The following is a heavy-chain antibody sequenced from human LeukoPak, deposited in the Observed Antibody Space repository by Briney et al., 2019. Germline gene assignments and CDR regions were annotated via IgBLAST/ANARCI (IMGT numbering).Heavy chain of an antibody. CDR2: LYYSGGT. CDR3: ARRSDFWSPVSDYSFDY. Sequence: SETLSLTCSVSGGSITGYYWSWIRQPPGKGLEWIGYLYYSGGTTYNPSLKSRVTISAGTSQNQFSLKLNSVTAADTAVYYCARRSDFWSPVSDYSFDYWGQGALVTVSS. CDR1: GGSITGYY. D-gene: IGHD3-3*01. V-gene: IGHV4-59*08. J-gene: IGHJ4*02.